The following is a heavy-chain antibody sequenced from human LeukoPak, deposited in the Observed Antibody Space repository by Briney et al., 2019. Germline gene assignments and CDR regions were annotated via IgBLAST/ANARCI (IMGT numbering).Heavy chain of an antibody. J-gene: IGHJ5*02. V-gene: IGHV1-2*02. CDR2: INPNSGGT. D-gene: IGHD2-21*01. Sequence: ASVKVSCKASGYTFTGYYMRWVRQAPGQGLEWMGWINPNSGGTNYAQKFQGRVTMTRDTSISTAYMELSRLRSDDTAVYYCVRDSIFGAYNWFDPWGQGTLVTVSS. CDR1: GYTFTGYY. CDR3: VRDSIFGAYNWFDP.